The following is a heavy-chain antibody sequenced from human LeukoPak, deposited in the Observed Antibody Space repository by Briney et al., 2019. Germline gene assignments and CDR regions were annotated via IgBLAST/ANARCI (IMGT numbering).Heavy chain of an antibody. CDR1: GFTFSGSG. J-gene: IGHJ4*02. CDR2: SCDSDGST. Sequence: PVLSLRLSCAASGFTFSGSGMRWVRQAPGKGLDGISSSCDSDGSTYYADSLKGRFTISRDNSKKTLYLPMNNLRAEDTAVYYCAKGGCRGTCNPLAYWGQGALVTVSP. V-gene: IGHV3-23*01. D-gene: IGHD2-15*01. CDR3: AKGGCRGTCNPLAY.